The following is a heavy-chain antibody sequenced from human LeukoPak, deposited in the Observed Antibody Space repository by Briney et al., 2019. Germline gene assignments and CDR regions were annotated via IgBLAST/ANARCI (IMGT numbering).Heavy chain of an antibody. Sequence: ASVKVSCKASGYTFTSYYMHWVRQAPGQGLEWMGIINPSGGSTSYAQKFQGRVTMTRDMSTSTVYMELSSLRSEDTAVYYCARGIYYDFWSGLGNYYYYYMDVWGKGTTVTVSS. CDR3: ARGIYYDFWSGLGNYYYYYMDV. D-gene: IGHD3-3*01. J-gene: IGHJ6*03. CDR1: GYTFTSYY. CDR2: INPSGGST. V-gene: IGHV1-46*01.